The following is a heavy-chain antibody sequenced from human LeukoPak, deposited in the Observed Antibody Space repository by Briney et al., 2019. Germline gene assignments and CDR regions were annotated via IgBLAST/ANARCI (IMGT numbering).Heavy chain of an antibody. CDR3: ARDPVLGAPDYLDY. V-gene: IGHV3-30-3*01. Sequence: QPGGSQRLSCTVSGFPFTDYVIHWVRQAPGKGLEWVAVTSADESIKIYNDSGRGRFTISRDNSKNIQYLQMNSVRVEDTAVYYCARDPVLGAPDYLDYWGRGTLVTVSS. J-gene: IGHJ4*02. CDR2: TSADESIK. CDR1: GFPFTDYV. D-gene: IGHD1-26*01.